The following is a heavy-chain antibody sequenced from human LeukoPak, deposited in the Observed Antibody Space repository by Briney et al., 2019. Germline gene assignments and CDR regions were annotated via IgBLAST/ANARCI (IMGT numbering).Heavy chain of an antibody. CDR3: ARNPYSGSYYYYYYMDV. CDR2: IYYSGST. V-gene: IGHV4-39*01. D-gene: IGHD1-26*01. CDR1: GGSISSSSYY. Sequence: SETLSLTCTVSGGSISSSSYYWGWIRQPPGKGLEWVGSIYYSGSTYYNPSLKSRVTISVDTSKNQFSLKLSSVTAADTAVYYCARNPYSGSYYYYYYMDVWGKGTTVTVSS. J-gene: IGHJ6*03.